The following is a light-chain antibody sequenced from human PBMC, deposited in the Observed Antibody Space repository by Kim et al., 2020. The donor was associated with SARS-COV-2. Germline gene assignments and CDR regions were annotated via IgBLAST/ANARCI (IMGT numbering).Light chain of an antibody. J-gene: IGLJ2*01. Sequence: QSVLTQPPSAYGTPGQRVTISCSGGSSNIGSNTVNWYQQLPGTAPKLLMYSNNHRPSGVPDRFSGSKSGTSASLAISGLQSEDEADYYCVAWDVRANGPVFGGGTQLTVL. V-gene: IGLV1-44*01. CDR2: SNN. CDR3: VAWDVRANGPV. CDR1: SSNIGSNT.